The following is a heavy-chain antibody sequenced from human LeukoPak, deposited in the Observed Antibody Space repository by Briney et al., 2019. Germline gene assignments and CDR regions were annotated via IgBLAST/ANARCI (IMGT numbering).Heavy chain of an antibody. D-gene: IGHD4/OR15-4a*01. J-gene: IGHJ6*03. V-gene: IGHV3-53*01. CDR2: IYKDDRT. CDR3: ARVLGAVDFRDYHYVDV. CDR1: VLTVSAST. Sequence: PGGSLRLSCAASVLTVSASTMNWVPQAPREGLEWVALIYKDDRTSYADSVRDRFAISRDNAKNTLFLQMNSMRAEDTAVYYCARVLGAVDFRDYHYVDVWGKGTSVTVSS.